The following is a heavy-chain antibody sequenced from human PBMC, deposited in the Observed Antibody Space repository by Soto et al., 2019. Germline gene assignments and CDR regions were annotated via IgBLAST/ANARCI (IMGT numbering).Heavy chain of an antibody. CDR3: AGEDRGYTLRHV. J-gene: IGHJ6*02. CDR2: INHSGST. V-gene: IGHV4-34*01. CDR1: GGSFRSYY. Sequence: AETLSLTCAAYGGSFRSYYWSWIRQPPGKGLEWIGEINHSGSTNYNPSLKSRVTISVDTSKNQFSLKLSSVTAADTAVYYCAGEDRGYTLRHVWGQGTTVTVS. D-gene: IGHD5-18*01.